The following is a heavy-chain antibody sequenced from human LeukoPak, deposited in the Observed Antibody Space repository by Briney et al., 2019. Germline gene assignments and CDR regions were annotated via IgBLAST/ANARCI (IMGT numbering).Heavy chain of an antibody. V-gene: IGHV3-33*01. D-gene: IGHD3-22*01. J-gene: IGHJ3*02. CDR3: AREPYYDSSGYRARGAFDI. CDR2: IWYDGSNK. CDR1: GFTFSSYG. Sequence: GGSLRLSCAASGFTFSSYGMHWVRQAPGKGLEWVAVIWYDGSNKYYADSVKGRFTISRDNSKNTLYLQMNSLRAEDTAVYYCAREPYYDSSGYRARGAFDIWGQGTMVTVSS.